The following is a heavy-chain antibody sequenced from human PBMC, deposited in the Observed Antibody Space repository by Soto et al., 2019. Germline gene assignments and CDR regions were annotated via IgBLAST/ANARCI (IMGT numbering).Heavy chain of an antibody. CDR1: GFTFGDFY. D-gene: IGHD6-13*01. CDR2: ISSTGSTI. V-gene: IGHV3-11*01. J-gene: IGHJ4*02. CDR3: ARYSSSWYIFDY. Sequence: GGPLRLSCAASGFTFGDFYMSWIRQAPGKGLEWVSYISSTGSTIYYADSVKGRVTMTRDTPTSTVYMELSSLRSEDTAVYYCARYSSSWYIFDYWGQGTLVTVSS.